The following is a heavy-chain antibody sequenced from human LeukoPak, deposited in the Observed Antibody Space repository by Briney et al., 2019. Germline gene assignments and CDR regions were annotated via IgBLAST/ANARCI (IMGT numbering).Heavy chain of an antibody. J-gene: IGHJ2*01. CDR1: GYSFTNYW. CDR3: ARHRYYDTSGYSSYWYFDL. CDR2: IFPADSDT. D-gene: IGHD3-22*01. V-gene: IGHV5-51*01. Sequence: GESLKISCKGAGYSFTNYWIGWVRQMPGKGLEWMGIIFPADSDTRYSPSFQGQATISADKSISTAYLQWSSLKASDTAMYYCARHRYYDTSGYSSYWYFDLWGRGTLVTVSS.